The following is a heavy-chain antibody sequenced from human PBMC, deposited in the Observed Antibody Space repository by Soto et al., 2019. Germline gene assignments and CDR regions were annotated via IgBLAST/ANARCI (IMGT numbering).Heavy chain of an antibody. V-gene: IGHV3-74*01. J-gene: IGHJ4*02. CDR2: INSDGSST. CDR3: ARGERYSSGWSKY. D-gene: IGHD6-19*01. CDR1: GFTFSSYW. Sequence: VQLVESGGGLVQPGGYLRLSCAASGFTFSSYWMHWVRQAPGKGLVWVSRINSDGSSTSYADSVKGRFTISRDNAKNTLYLQMNSLRAEDTAVYYCARGERYSSGWSKYWGQGTLVTVSS.